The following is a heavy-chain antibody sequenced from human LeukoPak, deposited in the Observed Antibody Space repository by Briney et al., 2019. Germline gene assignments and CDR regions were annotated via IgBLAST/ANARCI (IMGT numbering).Heavy chain of an antibody. CDR1: GFTFSSYW. CDR3: ARAPREWLLGYYFDY. Sequence: GGPLRLSCAASGFTFSSYWMGWVRPAPGEGLEWVANIKYEGSEKYYVDSVKGRFAISRDNAKNSLYLQMDSLRAEDTAVYYCARAPREWLLGYYFDYWGQGTLVTVFS. CDR2: IKYEGSEK. V-gene: IGHV3-7*01. J-gene: IGHJ4*02. D-gene: IGHD3-3*01.